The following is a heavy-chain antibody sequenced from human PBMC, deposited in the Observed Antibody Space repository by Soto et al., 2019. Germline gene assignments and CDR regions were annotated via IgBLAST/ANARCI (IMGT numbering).Heavy chain of an antibody. CDR3: ARHQVTTAYYYYYYGMDV. Sequence: ESLKISCKGSGYSFTSYWIGWVRQMRGKGLEWMGIIYPGDSDTRYSPSFQGQVTISADKSISTAYLQWSSLKASDTAMYYCARHQVTTAYYYYYYGMDVWGQGTTVTVSS. CDR2: IYPGDSDT. D-gene: IGHD4-17*01. V-gene: IGHV5-51*01. J-gene: IGHJ6*02. CDR1: GYSFTSYW.